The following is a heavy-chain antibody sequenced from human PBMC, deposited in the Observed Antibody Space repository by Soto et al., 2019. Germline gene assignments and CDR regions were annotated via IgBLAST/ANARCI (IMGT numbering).Heavy chain of an antibody. Sequence: PSETLSLTCTVSGGCISSSSYYWGWIRQPPGKGLEWIGNIYYSGSTYYNPSLKSRVTISVDTSKNQFSLKLSSVTAADTAVYYCERLKYGASLFDPWGQGTLVTVSS. V-gene: IGHV4-39*01. CDR1: GGCISSSSYY. CDR2: IYYSGST. J-gene: IGHJ5*02. D-gene: IGHD4-17*01. CDR3: ERLKYGASLFDP.